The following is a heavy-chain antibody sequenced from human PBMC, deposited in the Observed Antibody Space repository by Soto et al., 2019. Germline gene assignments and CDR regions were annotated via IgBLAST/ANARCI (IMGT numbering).Heavy chain of an antibody. J-gene: IGHJ4*02. V-gene: IGHV3-53*04. CDR3: ARAPSSGWQDY. Sequence: GGSLRLSCAASGFTVSSNYMSWVRQAPGKGLEWVSVIYSGGSTYYADSVKGRFTISRRNSKNTLYLQMNSLRAEDTAVYYCARAPSSGWQDYWGQGTLVTVSS. CDR2: IYSGGST. CDR1: GFTVSSNY. D-gene: IGHD6-19*01.